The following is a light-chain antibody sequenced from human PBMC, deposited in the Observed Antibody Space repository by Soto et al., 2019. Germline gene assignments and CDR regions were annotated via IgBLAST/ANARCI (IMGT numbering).Light chain of an antibody. V-gene: IGKV1-27*01. CDR1: QGISNY. Sequence: DIQMTQSPSSLSASVGDRVTITCRASQGISNYVAWYQQKPGKVPKLLIYAASTLQSGVASRFSGSGSGTDFTLTISSLQPEDVATYYCQKYNSAPQTFGQGTKVDNK. CDR2: AAS. J-gene: IGKJ1*01. CDR3: QKYNSAPQT.